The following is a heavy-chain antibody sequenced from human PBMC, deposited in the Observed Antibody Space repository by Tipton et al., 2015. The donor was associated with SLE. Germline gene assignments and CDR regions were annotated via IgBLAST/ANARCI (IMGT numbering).Heavy chain of an antibody. V-gene: IGHV3-30*04. Sequence: SLRLSCAASGFTFSTYAMNWVRQAPGKGLEWVAVIWHDGKNKYYADSVKGRFTISRDNSKNTLYLQMDTLGAEDTAVYYCAKAAVRWEHRAYFDYWGQGTLVTVSS. CDR3: AKAAVRWEHRAYFDY. CDR2: IWHDGKNK. CDR1: GFTFSTYA. D-gene: IGHD1-26*01. J-gene: IGHJ4*02.